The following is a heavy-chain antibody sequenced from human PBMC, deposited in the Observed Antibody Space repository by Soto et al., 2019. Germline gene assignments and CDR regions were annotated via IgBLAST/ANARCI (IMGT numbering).Heavy chain of an antibody. Sequence: QVQLVQSGAEVKKPGSSVKVSCKASGGTFSSYAISWVRQAPGQGLEWMGGIIPIFGTANYAQKFQGRVTITADKSTSTAYMELSSLRSEDTAVYYCARRRYYYDSSGYSPRPYYYYGMDVWGQGTTVTVSS. CDR3: ARRRYYYDSSGYSPRPYYYYGMDV. J-gene: IGHJ6*02. CDR1: GGTFSSYA. CDR2: IIPIFGTA. V-gene: IGHV1-69*06. D-gene: IGHD3-22*01.